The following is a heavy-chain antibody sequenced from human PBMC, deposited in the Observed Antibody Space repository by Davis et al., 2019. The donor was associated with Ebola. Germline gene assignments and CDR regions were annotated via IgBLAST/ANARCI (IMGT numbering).Heavy chain of an antibody. CDR2: IIPILGIA. CDR1: GGTFSSYA. Sequence: SVKVSCKASGGTFSSYAISWVRKAPGQGLEWMGRIIPILGIANYAQKFQGRVTITADKSTSTAYMELSSLRSEDTAVYYCAREKVVTAVYYYYYGMDVWGQGTTVTVSS. D-gene: IGHD2-21*02. V-gene: IGHV1-69*04. J-gene: IGHJ6*02. CDR3: AREKVVTAVYYYYYGMDV.